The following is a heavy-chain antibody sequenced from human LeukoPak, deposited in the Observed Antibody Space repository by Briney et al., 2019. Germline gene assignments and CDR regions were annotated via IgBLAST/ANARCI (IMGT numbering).Heavy chain of an antibody. D-gene: IGHD2-2*01. CDR3: ERDKGPHWFCSSTSCQNWIDP. Sequence: ASVKVSCKASGYTFTGYYMHWVRQAPGQGLQWMGWINPNSGGTNYAQKLQGRVTMTRDTSISTAYMELSRLRSDDTAVYYCERDKGPHWFCSSTSCQNWIDPWGQGTLVTVSS. J-gene: IGHJ5*02. CDR2: INPNSGGT. CDR1: GYTFTGYY. V-gene: IGHV1-2*02.